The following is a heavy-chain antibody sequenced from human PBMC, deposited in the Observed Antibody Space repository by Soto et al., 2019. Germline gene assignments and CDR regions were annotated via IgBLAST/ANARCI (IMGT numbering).Heavy chain of an antibody. V-gene: IGHV6-1*01. J-gene: IGHJ4*02. CDR1: GDSVSSNSAT. CDR2: TYYRSKWSN. D-gene: IGHD6-19*01. Sequence: SQTLALPCAISGDSVSSNSATCNFIRQSPSRGLEWLGRTYYRSKWSNNYAVSLKSRMTINPDTSKNQFSLQLDSVTPEDTAVYYCAKDPGSGWDTYYFDYWGQGTLVTVSS. CDR3: AKDPGSGWDTYYFDY.